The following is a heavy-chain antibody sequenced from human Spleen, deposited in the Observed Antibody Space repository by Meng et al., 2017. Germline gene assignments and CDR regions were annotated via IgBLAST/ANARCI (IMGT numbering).Heavy chain of an antibody. CDR1: GYTFIGYY. Sequence: ASVKVSCKASGYTFIGYYMHWVRQAPGQGLECMGWINPKTGDTSYAQKFQGRVIMTTDTSISTAYMELSSLTSDDTAIYYCARDRSAWYGWYFDFWGRGTLVTVSS. J-gene: IGHJ2*01. V-gene: IGHV1-2*02. D-gene: IGHD6-19*01. CDR3: ARDRSAWYGWYFDF. CDR2: INPKTGDT.